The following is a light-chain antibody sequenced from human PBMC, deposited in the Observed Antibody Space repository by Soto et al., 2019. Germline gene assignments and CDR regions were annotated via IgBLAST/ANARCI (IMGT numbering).Light chain of an antibody. J-gene: IGLJ1*01. CDR1: SSDIGGYYY. CDR3: TSYSSSDIFYV. CDR2: QVT. Sequence: QSALTQPASVSGSPGQSITISCTGTSSDIGGYYYVSWYQHHPGKAPKLLIYQVTNRPSRVSNRFSGSKSGNTASLTISGLQADDEADYYCTSYSSSDIFYVFGTRTKVTVL. V-gene: IGLV2-14*01.